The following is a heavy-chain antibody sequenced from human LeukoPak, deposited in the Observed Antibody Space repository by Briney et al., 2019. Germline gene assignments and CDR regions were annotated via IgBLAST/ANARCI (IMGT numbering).Heavy chain of an antibody. CDR1: GFTFSSYG. D-gene: IGHD4-11*01. CDR2: ISYDGSNK. V-gene: IGHV3-30*18. J-gene: IGHJ5*02. CDR3: AKGGLTVIGNDP. Sequence: PGGSLRLSCAASGFTFSSYGMHWVRQAPGKGLEWVAVISYDGSNKYYADSVKGRFTISRDNSKNTLYLQMNSLRAEDTAVYYCAKGGLTVIGNDPWGQGTLVTVSS.